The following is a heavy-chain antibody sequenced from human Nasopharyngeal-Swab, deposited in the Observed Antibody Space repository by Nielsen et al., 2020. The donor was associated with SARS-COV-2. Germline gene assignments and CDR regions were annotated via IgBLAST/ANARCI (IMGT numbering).Heavy chain of an antibody. Sequence: GESLKISCAASGFTFSSYGMHWVRQAPGKGLEWVAVISYDGSNKYYADSVKGRFTISRDNSKNTLYLQMNSLRAEDTAVYYCAKLPSYCSGDSCYLAGGAFDIWGQGTMVTVSS. D-gene: IGHD2-15*01. J-gene: IGHJ3*02. V-gene: IGHV3-30*18. CDR2: ISYDGSNK. CDR1: GFTFSSYG. CDR3: AKLPSYCSGDSCYLAGGAFDI.